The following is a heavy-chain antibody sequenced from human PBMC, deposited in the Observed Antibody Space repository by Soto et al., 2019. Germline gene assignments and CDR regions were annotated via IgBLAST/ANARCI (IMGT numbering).Heavy chain of an antibody. D-gene: IGHD1-1*01. J-gene: IGHJ5*02. CDR2: IYATGTT. CDR1: GASISGFY. V-gene: IGHV4-4*07. CDR3: VRDGTKTLRDWFDP. Sequence: PSKTLSLTCTFSGASISGFYWSWIRKSAGKGLEWIGRIYATGTTDYNPSLKSRVMMSVDTSKKQFSLKLRSVTAADTAVYYCVRDGTKTLRDWFDPWGQGISVTVSS.